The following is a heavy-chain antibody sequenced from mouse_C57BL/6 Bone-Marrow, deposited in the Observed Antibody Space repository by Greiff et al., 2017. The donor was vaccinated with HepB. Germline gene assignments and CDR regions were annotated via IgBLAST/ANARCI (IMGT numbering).Heavy chain of an antibody. Sequence: EVKLMESGPGLAKPSQTLSLTCSVTGYSITSDYWNWIRKFPGNKLEYMGYIRYSGSTYYNPSLKSRISIIRDTSKTQYSLQLNSVPTEDPATYYCARRGTTVPGYAMDYWGQGTSVTVSS. J-gene: IGHJ4*01. CDR1: GYSITSDY. V-gene: IGHV3-8*01. CDR2: IRYSGST. CDR3: ARRGTTVPGYAMDY. D-gene: IGHD1-1*01.